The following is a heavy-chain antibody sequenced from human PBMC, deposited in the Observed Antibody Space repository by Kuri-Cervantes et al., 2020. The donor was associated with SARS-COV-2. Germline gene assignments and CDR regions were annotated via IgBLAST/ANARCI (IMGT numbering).Heavy chain of an antibody. J-gene: IGHJ5*02. CDR2: ISSSSSTI. D-gene: IGHD3-22*01. CDR1: GFTFSSYS. V-gene: IGHV3-48*01. CDR3: ARNANYYYDSSPGPFDP. Sequence: GESLKISCAASGFTFSSYSMNWVRQAPGKRLEWVSYISSSSSTIYYADSVKGRFTISRDNAKNSLYLQMNSLRAEDTAVYYCARNANYYYDSSPGPFDPWGQGTLVTVSS.